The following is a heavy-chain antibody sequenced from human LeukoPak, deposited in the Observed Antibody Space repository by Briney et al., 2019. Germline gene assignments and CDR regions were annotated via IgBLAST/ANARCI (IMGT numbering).Heavy chain of an antibody. J-gene: IGHJ3*02. CDR2: ISSSSSYI. Sequence: GGSLRLSCAASGFTFSSYSMNWVRQAPGKGLEWVSSISSSSSYIYYADSVKGRFTISRDNAKNSLYLQMNSLRAEDTAVYYCASWGAVVTFGAFDIWGQGTMVTVSS. D-gene: IGHD4-23*01. V-gene: IGHV3-21*01. CDR3: ASWGAVVTFGAFDI. CDR1: GFTFSSYS.